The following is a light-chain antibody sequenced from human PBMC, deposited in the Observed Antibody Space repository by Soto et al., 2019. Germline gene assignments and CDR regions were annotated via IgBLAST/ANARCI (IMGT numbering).Light chain of an antibody. V-gene: IGKV1-39*01. J-gene: IGKJ2*01. CDR2: ASF. CDR3: QQNDITPYT. Sequence: DIQMTQSPSLSVSVGDKVTITCRASHSISNFLNWYQQKAGKAPKLLIYASFNLQSVVPSRFSGSGSGADFTLTISSLQPEDFATYYCQQNDITPYTFGQGTKLEIK. CDR1: HSISNF.